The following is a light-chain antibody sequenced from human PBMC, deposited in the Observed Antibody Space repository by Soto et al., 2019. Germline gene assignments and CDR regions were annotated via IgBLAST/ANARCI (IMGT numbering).Light chain of an antibody. CDR3: ATWDSSLGSVV. CDR1: SYNIGGNY. Sequence: QSVLTQPPSVSAAPGQKVTISCSGSSYNIGGNYVSWYVQLPGTAPKFLIYGNNKRPSGIPDRFSGSKSGTSATLGSTGLQTEDEADYYCATWDSSLGSVVFGGGTKVTVL. J-gene: IGLJ3*02. V-gene: IGLV1-51*01. CDR2: GNN.